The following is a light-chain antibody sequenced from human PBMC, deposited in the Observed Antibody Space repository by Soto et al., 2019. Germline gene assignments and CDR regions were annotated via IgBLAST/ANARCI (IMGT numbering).Light chain of an antibody. CDR2: KAS. V-gene: IGKV1-5*03. J-gene: IGKJ1*01. CDR1: QSISSW. Sequence: DIQMTQSPSTLSVSVGDRVTITCRASQSISSWLAWYQQKPGKAPKLLIYKASSLKSGVPSRFSGSGSGTEFTLTINSLQPDDFATYYCQQYNSYPWTFGQGTKVEIK. CDR3: QQYNSYPWT.